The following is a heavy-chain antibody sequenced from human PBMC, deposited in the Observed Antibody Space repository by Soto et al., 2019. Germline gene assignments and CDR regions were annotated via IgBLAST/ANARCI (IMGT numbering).Heavy chain of an antibody. D-gene: IGHD1-20*01. CDR1: GFSLSTSGVG. CDR3: AHASISPYYYYGMDV. J-gene: IGHJ6*02. Sequence: QITLKESGPTLVKPTQTLTLTCTFSGFSLSTSGVGVGWIRQPPGKALEWLAVIYWDDDRRHSPSLKSRLTINKDTSKNQVVLTMTNMDPVDTGTYYCAHASISPYYYYGMDVWGQGTTVTVSS. CDR2: IYWDDDR. V-gene: IGHV2-5*02.